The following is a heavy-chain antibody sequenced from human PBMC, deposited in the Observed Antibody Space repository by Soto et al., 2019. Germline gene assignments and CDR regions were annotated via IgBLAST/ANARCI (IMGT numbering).Heavy chain of an antibody. CDR2: IIPIFGTA. CDR1: GGTFSSYA. Sequence: ASVKVSCKASGGTFSSYAISWVRQARGQGLEWMGGIIPIFGTANYAQKFQGRVTITADKSTSTAYMELSSLRSEDTAVYYCARELLGYCSSTSCPKGYYYYGMDVWGQGTTVTVSS. J-gene: IGHJ6*02. CDR3: ARELLGYCSSTSCPKGYYYYGMDV. V-gene: IGHV1-69*06. D-gene: IGHD2-2*01.